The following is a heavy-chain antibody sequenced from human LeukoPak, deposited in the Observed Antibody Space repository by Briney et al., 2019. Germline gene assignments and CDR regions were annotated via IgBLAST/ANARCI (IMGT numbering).Heavy chain of an antibody. V-gene: IGHV3-30-3*02. CDR1: GFTFSSYA. D-gene: IGHD2-2*01. Sequence: GRSLRLSCAASGFTFSSYAMHWVRQAPGKGLEWVAVISYDGSNKYYADSVKGRFTISRDNSKNTLYLQMDSLRGEDTAVYYCAKRTEYCSSTRCAFWYFDLWGRGTLVTVSS. CDR2: ISYDGSNK. J-gene: IGHJ2*01. CDR3: AKRTEYCSSTRCAFWYFDL.